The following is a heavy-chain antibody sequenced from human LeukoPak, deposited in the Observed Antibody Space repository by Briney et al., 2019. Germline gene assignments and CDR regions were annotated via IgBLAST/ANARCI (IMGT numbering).Heavy chain of an antibody. CDR1: GGSISSYY. CDR2: IYYSGST. CDR3: ARGRVPADGLLTGTNTDYYYYGMDV. V-gene: IGHV4-59*01. D-gene: IGHD1/OR15-1a*01. Sequence: SETLSLTCTVSGGSISSYYWSRIRQPPGKGLEWIGYIYYSGSTNYNPSLKSRVTISVDTSKNQFSLKLSSVTAADTAVYYCARGRVPADGLLTGTNTDYYYYGMDVWGQGTTVTVSS. J-gene: IGHJ6*02.